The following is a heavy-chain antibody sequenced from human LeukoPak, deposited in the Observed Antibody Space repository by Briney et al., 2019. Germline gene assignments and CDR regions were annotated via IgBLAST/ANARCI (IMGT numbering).Heavy chain of an antibody. J-gene: IGHJ5*02. CDR3: ARPIGTITMIRGVIRRSGWFDP. Sequence: KPGESLKISCQGSGYSFTSYWIGWVRQMPGKGLEWMGIIYPGDSDTRYSPSFQGQVTISADKSISTAYLQWSSLKASDTAMYYCARPIGTITMIRGVIRRSGWFDPWGQGTLVTVSS. D-gene: IGHD3-10*01. CDR1: GYSFTSYW. V-gene: IGHV5-51*01. CDR2: IYPGDSDT.